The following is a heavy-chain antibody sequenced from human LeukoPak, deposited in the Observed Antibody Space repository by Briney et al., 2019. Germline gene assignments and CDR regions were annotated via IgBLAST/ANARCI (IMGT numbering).Heavy chain of an antibody. D-gene: IGHD3-22*01. V-gene: IGHV3-66*04. CDR2: IHSAGHS. CDR1: GLTASSKY. CDR3: ARRLPYYYDSSGYFDF. Sequence: GGSLSLSCAASGLTASSKYRRWLRQAPGNGLEGGFVIHSAGHSYYADSVKGRFTMSRDNSKNTVYLQMNSLRAEDTAVYYCARRLPYYYDSSGYFDFWGQGALVTVSS. J-gene: IGHJ4*02.